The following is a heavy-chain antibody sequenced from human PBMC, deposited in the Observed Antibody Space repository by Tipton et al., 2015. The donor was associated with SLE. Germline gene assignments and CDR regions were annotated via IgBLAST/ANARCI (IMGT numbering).Heavy chain of an antibody. Sequence: LRLSCTVSGGSITSHYWSWIRQPPGKGLEWIGNILYSGDTNYNPSLKSRVTISLDTSKNQFSLKLSSVTAADTAVYYCARGLMVRGVKVDYWGQGTLVTVSS. J-gene: IGHJ4*02. CDR1: GGSITSHY. D-gene: IGHD3-10*01. V-gene: IGHV4-59*11. CDR3: ARGLMVRGVKVDY. CDR2: ILYSGDT.